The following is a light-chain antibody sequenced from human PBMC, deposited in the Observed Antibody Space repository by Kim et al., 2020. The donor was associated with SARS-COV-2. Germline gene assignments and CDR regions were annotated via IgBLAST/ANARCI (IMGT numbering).Light chain of an antibody. CDR3: QVWDSDGDYVV. Sequence: APGKTARSTGGVDNIGDKRVHWYQQKSGQAPVLVISYDRDRPSGIPERFSGSNSGTTATLTISRVEAGDEADYYCQVWDSDGDYVVFGGGTKVTVL. CDR2: YDR. J-gene: IGLJ3*02. CDR1: NIGDKR. V-gene: IGLV3-21*04.